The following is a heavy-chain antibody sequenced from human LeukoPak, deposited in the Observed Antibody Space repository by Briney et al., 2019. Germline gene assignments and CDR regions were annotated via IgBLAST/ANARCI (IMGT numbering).Heavy chain of an antibody. D-gene: IGHD3-22*01. CDR3: ASRLYDSARNFDY. CDR1: GGSISISKW. Sequence: SETLSLTCAVSGGSISISKWWSWVRPPPGKGLQWVGEIYHSGSTNYNPSLKSRVTMSVDKSKNQFSLRLSSVTAADTAVYYCASRLYDSARNFDYWGQGTLVTVSS. J-gene: IGHJ4*02. V-gene: IGHV4-4*02. CDR2: IYHSGST.